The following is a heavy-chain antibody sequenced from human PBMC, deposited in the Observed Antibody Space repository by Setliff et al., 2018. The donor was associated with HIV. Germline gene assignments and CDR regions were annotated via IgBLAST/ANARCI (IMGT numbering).Heavy chain of an antibody. J-gene: IGHJ3*02. CDR1: GFSISSGFF. CDR2: IYHSGST. CDR3: ARGWGWNDDESSGRPQYAFDI. V-gene: IGHV4-38-2*01. D-gene: IGHD3-22*01. Sequence: PSETLSLTCAVSGFSISSGFFWGWVRQPPGKGLEWIGEIYHSGSTNYNPSLKSRVSISVDKSKNQFSLKLSSVTAADTAVYYCARGWGWNDDESSGRPQYAFDIWGQGTMVTVS.